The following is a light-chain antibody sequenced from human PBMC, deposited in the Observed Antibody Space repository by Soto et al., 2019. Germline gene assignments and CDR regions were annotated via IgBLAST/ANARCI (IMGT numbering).Light chain of an antibody. V-gene: IGKV3-20*01. CDR3: QQYGSSPRT. CDR2: GAS. Sequence: EIVLTQSPRTLSLSPGERATLSCRASQSVRSDYLAWYQQKPGQAPRLLIYGASSRATGIPDRFSGSGSGTDFTLTISRLEPEDFAVYYCQQYGSSPRTFGQGTKVDIK. J-gene: IGKJ1*01. CDR1: QSVRSDY.